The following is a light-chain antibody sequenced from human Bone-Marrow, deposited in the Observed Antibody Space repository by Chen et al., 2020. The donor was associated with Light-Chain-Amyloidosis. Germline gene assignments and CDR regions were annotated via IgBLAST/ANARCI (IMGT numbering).Light chain of an antibody. CDR3: QVWDRSSDRPV. Sequence: SYVLTQPSSVSVAPGQTATIACGGNNIGSTSAHWYQKTPGQAPLLVVYDDNDRPSGIPGRLSGSNSGNTTTLTISRVEDGDEADYYCQVWDRSSDRPVFGGGTKLTVL. CDR2: DDN. CDR1: NIGSTS. J-gene: IGLJ3*02. V-gene: IGLV3-21*02.